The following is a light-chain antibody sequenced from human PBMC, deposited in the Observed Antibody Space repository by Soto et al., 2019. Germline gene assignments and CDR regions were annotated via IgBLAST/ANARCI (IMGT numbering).Light chain of an antibody. CDR2: AAS. Sequence: DIQMTQSPSSLSASVGDRVTITCRSSQSISSYLNWYQQKPGKAPKLLIYAASSLQSGVPSRFSGSGSGTDLTLTISSLQPEDFATYYGQQSYSTHWTFGQGTKLEIK. J-gene: IGKJ2*01. CDR1: QSISSY. V-gene: IGKV1-39*01. CDR3: QQSYSTHWT.